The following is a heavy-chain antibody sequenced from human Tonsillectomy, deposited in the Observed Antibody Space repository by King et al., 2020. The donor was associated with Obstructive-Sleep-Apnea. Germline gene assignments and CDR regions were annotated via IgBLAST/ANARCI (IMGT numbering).Heavy chain of an antibody. CDR2: ISVNRGSI. J-gene: IGHJ5*02. CDR3: SKVSRYCSTTSCVPDL. D-gene: IGHD2-2*01. CDR1: VFTFTNYA. Sequence: VQLVESGGGLVQPGGSLRLSCAASVFTFTNYALSWVRQAPGKGLEWVSVISVNRGSIFYADSVQGRFTISRDNSKNTLYLQMNSLRAEDTALYYCSKVSRYCSTTSCVPDLWGQGTLVTVSS. V-gene: IGHV3-23*04.